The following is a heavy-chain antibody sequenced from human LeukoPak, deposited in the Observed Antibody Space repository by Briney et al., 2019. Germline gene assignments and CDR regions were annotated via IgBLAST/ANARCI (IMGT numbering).Heavy chain of an antibody. CDR2: FDPEYCET. CDR1: VYTLTELS. D-gene: IGHD3-22*01. V-gene: IGHV1-24*01. J-gene: IGHJ1*01. Sequence: ASVKVSCKFSVYTLTELSMHWVRQAPGKGLEGMGGFDPEYCETIYAQKFQGRVIMTEDTATDTAYMELSSLRSEDTAVYYCATGATYYYDSSGYYSGDFQHWGQGALVTVSS. CDR3: ATGATYYYDSSGYYSGDFQH.